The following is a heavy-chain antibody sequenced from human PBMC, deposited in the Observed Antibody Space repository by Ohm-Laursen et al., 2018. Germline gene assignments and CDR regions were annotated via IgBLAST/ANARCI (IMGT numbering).Heavy chain of an antibody. Sequence: SLRLSCSASGFTFSNYAMSWVRQAPGKGLEWVSAISGSGGSTYYADSVKGRFTISRDNSKNTLYLQMNSLRAEDTAVYYCAKLGEYNWNLFDYWGQGTLVTVSS. D-gene: IGHD1-20*01. CDR2: ISGSGGST. V-gene: IGHV3-23*01. J-gene: IGHJ4*02. CDR3: AKLGEYNWNLFDY. CDR1: GFTFSNYA.